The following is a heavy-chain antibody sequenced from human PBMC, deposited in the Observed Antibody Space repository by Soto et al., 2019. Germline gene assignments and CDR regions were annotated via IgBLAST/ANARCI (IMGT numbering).Heavy chain of an antibody. D-gene: IGHD2-8*01. CDR3: AKNGQPPYYYYGLDV. CDR1: GYTFTRYG. J-gene: IGHJ6*02. Sequence: GASVKVSCKASGYTFTRYGISWVRQAPGQGLEWMGWISGYNGDTNYAQKFQDRVSMTIDTSTGTAYTELRSLTSDDTAIYYCAKNGQPPYYYYGLDVWGQGTKVTVSS. V-gene: IGHV1-18*01. CDR2: ISGYNGDT.